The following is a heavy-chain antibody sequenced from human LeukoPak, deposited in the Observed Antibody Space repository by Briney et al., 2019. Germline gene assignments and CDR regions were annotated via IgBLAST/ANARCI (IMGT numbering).Heavy chain of an antibody. CDR1: GYTVSSNY. D-gene: IGHD5-18*01. CDR3: ARRGHGYGSPFDY. Sequence: GGSLRLSCAASGYTVSSNYMNWVRQAPGKGLEWVSMIYPNGNTFYTNSVKGRFTISRDNSKNTLDLQMSSLRAEDTAVYYCARRGHGYGSPFDYWGQGTLVTVSS. V-gene: IGHV3-66*04. CDR2: IYPNGNT. J-gene: IGHJ4*02.